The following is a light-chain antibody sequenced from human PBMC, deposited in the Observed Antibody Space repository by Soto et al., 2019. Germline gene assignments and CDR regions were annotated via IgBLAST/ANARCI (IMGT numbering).Light chain of an antibody. CDR2: AAS. V-gene: IGKV1-17*01. J-gene: IGKJ1*01. CDR1: QGIRND. Sequence: IQMTQSPSSLSGSVGERVSITCRASQGIRNDLGWYQQKPGKAPKRLIYAASSLQGGVRSRFSGSGTGTECTRRISSLQPEDVATAYCLQHNNFTWTFGQGTKVDIK. CDR3: LQHNNFTWT.